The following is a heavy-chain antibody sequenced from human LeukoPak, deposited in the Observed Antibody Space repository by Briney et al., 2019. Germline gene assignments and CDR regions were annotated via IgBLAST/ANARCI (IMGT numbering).Heavy chain of an antibody. J-gene: IGHJ4*02. CDR3: ARGTGTTVNY. CDR1: GYTFTSYD. D-gene: IGHD1-7*01. Sequence: VASVKVSCKASGYTFTSYDINWVRQATGQGLEGMGWMNPNSGNTGYAQKFQGRGTMTRNTAISTAYMELSSLRSEDTAVYYCARGTGTTVNYWGQGTLVTVSS. CDR2: MNPNSGNT. V-gene: IGHV1-8*01.